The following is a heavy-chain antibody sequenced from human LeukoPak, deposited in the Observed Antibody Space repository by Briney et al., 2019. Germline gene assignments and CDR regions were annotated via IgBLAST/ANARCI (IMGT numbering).Heavy chain of an antibody. CDR2: IWYDGSNK. CDR3: ATHCYAITMVRGAAFDY. V-gene: IGHV3-30*02. D-gene: IGHD3-10*01. CDR1: GFTFSSYG. Sequence: GGSLRLSCAASGFTFSSYGMHWVRQAPGKGLEWVAVIWYDGSNKYYADSVKGRFTISRDNSKNTLYLQMNSLRAEDTAVYYRATHCYAITMVRGAAFDYWGQGTLVTVSS. J-gene: IGHJ4*02.